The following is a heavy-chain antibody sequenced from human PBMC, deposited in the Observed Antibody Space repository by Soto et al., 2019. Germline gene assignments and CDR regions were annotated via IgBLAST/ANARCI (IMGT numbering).Heavy chain of an antibody. V-gene: IGHV4-39*01. D-gene: IGHD6-13*01. Sequence: SETLSLTCTVSGGSISSSSYYWGWIRQPPGRGLEWIGSIYYSGSTYYNPSLKSRVTISVDTSKNQFSLKLSSVTAADTAVYYRARLLAAAEANWFDPWGQGTLVTVSS. CDR1: GGSISSSSYY. CDR2: IYYSGST. J-gene: IGHJ5*02. CDR3: ARLLAAAEANWFDP.